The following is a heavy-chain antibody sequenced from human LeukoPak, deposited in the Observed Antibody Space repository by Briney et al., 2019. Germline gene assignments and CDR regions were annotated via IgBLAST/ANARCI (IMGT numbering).Heavy chain of an antibody. D-gene: IGHD3-9*01. CDR1: GGSISSYY. CDR3: ARDGDYDILTGYLHAFDI. J-gene: IGHJ3*02. Sequence: PSETLSLTCTVSGGSISSYYWSWIRQPAGKGLEWIGRIYTSGSTNYNPSLKSRVTMSVDTSKNQFSLKLSSETAADTAVYYCARDGDYDILTGYLHAFDIWGQGTMVTVSS. V-gene: IGHV4-4*07. CDR2: IYTSGST.